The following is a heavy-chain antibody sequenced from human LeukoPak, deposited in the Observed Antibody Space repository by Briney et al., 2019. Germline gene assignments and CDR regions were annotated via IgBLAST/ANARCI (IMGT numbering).Heavy chain of an antibody. J-gene: IGHJ4*02. Sequence: GGSLRLSCAVSGFSFAAEHMSWIRQAPGQGLELVSYISNSGHYTNYADSVEGRFTISRDNAENSLYLQMSSLRAEDTAVYYCARSRGAGPGAYFDYWGQGTLVTVTS. D-gene: IGHD6-19*01. V-gene: IGHV3-11*03. CDR2: ISNSGHYT. CDR3: ARSRGAGPGAYFDY. CDR1: GFSFAAEH.